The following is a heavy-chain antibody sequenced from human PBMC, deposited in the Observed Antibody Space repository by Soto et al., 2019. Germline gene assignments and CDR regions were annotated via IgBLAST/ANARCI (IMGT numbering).Heavy chain of an antibody. CDR1: GGTFSSYA. J-gene: IGHJ6*02. CDR3: ARSQGSSTSLEIYYYYSYGMDV. V-gene: IGHV1-69*01. CDR2: IIPISETT. Sequence: QVQLVQSGAEVKKPGSSVKVSCKASGGTFSSYAISWVRQAPGQGLEWMGGIIPISETTNYAQKFQGRVTVTADESKGTAYMELSSLRSEDTAVYYCARSQGSSTSLEIYYYYSYGMDVWGQGTTVTVSS. D-gene: IGHD2-2*01.